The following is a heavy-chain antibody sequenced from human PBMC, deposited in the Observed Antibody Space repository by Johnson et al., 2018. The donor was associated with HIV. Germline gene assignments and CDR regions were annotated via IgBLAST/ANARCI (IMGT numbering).Heavy chain of an antibody. Sequence: VQLVESGGGVVQPGRSLRLSCAASGFTFSSYWMSWVRQAPGKGLEWVANIKQDGSEKYYVDSVKGRFTISRDNAKNLLFLHINSLRAEDTAVYYCGFCICGQGTIVPVSS. V-gene: IGHV3-7*05. J-gene: IGHJ3*02. CDR1: GFTFSSYW. CDR2: IKQDGSEK. CDR3: GFCI. D-gene: IGHD3-3*01.